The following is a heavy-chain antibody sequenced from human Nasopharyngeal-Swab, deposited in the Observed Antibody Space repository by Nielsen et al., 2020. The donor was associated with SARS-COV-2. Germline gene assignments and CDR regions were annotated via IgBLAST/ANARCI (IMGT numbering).Heavy chain of an antibody. Sequence: GESLKISCAASGFIFSSYWMSWVRQAPGKGLEWVAKIKQDGSEKYYVDSVKGRFTISRDNAKNSLYLQMNSLRAEDTAVYYCARDGPDYALDYWGQGTLVTVSS. V-gene: IGHV3-7*01. CDR1: GFIFSSYW. CDR3: ARDGPDYALDY. J-gene: IGHJ4*02. CDR2: IKQDGSEK. D-gene: IGHD4-17*01.